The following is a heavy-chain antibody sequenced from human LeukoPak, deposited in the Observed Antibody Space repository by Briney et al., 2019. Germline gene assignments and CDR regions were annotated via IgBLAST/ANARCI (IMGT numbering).Heavy chain of an antibody. J-gene: IGHJ4*02. CDR3: ANSDEGSYSGSYRVDY. D-gene: IGHD1-26*01. Sequence: PGASLRLSCAASGFTYSSFAMHWVRQAPGKGLEWVAFIRYDGSNKYYADSVKGRFTISRDNSKNTLYLQMNSLRDEHTSVYYCANSDEGSYSGSYRVDYWGQGTLVTVSS. V-gene: IGHV3-30*02. CDR1: GFTYSSFA. CDR2: IRYDGSNK.